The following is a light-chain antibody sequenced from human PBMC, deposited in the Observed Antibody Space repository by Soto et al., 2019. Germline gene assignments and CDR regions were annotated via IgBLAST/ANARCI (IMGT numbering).Light chain of an antibody. V-gene: IGKV4-1*01. CDR1: QSVLHSSNNKNY. CDR3: QRYYNTPLA. Sequence: DIVMTQSPDSLAVSLGERATIKCKSSQSVLHSSNNKNYLAWYQQKPGQPPKLLIYWASTRESGVPDRFSGSGSGTDFTLTISSLQAEDVAVYYCQRYYNTPLAFGGGTKVEIK. CDR2: WAS. J-gene: IGKJ4*01.